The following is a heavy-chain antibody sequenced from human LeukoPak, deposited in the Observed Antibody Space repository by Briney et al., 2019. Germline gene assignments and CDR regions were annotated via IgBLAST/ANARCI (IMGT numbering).Heavy chain of an antibody. J-gene: IGHJ6*02. CDR2: ISSSSSYI. D-gene: IGHD6-13*01. CDR1: GFTFSSYN. Sequence: PGGSLRLSCAASGFTFSSYNMNWVRQAPGKGLEWVSSISSSSSYIYYADSEKGRFTISRDNAKNSLYLQMNSLRAEDTAVYYCARDKIAAAGTDYYYGMDVWGQGTTVTVSS. V-gene: IGHV3-21*01. CDR3: ARDKIAAAGTDYYYGMDV.